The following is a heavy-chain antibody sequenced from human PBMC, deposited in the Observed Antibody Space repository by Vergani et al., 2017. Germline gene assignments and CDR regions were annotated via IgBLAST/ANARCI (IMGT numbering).Heavy chain of an antibody. CDR1: DSSIMTNPY. CDR3: ARHRGSGGFFPSSYFYGMDV. J-gene: IGHJ6*02. D-gene: IGHD3-10*01. V-gene: IGHV4-38-2*01. Sequence: QVQLQESGPGLVKPSETLTLTCDVSDSSIMTNPYWGWFRQSPGKGLEWIGWIHHSGDTHYNSSLKSRVSISIVSSSKFSLSLDSVTAADTAIYYCARHRGSGGFFPSSYFYGMDVWGHGTTVTVSS. CDR2: IHHSGDT.